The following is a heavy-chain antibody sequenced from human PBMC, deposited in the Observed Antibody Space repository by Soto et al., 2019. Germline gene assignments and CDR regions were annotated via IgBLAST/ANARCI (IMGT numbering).Heavy chain of an antibody. CDR3: GRESGFCRTRCYKTNYFDP. CDR2: VSNTGII. J-gene: IGHJ5*02. V-gene: IGHV4-59*01. CDR1: GASISNDY. D-gene: IGHD2-2*02. Sequence: PAETLSLTCTVSGASISNDYWSWIRQSPGKGLEWIGYVSNTGIISYSRSIQARVTISVVSLKNRISLSLSSVTAADTAIYYCGRESGFCRTRCYKTNYFDPWGQGALVTVSS.